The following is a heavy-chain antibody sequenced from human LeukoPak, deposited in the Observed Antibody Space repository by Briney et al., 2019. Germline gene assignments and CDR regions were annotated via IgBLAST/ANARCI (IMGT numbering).Heavy chain of an antibody. D-gene: IGHD6-6*01. CDR3: ARSIRFSSSSFGY. J-gene: IGHJ4*02. CDR2: INHSGST. V-gene: IGHV4-34*01. CDR1: GGSFSGYY. Sequence: SETLSLTCAVYGGSFSGYYWSWIRQPPGKGLEWVGEINHSGSTNYNPSLKSRVTISVDTSKNQFSLKLSSVTAADAAMYYCARSIRFSSSSFGYWGQGTLVTVSS.